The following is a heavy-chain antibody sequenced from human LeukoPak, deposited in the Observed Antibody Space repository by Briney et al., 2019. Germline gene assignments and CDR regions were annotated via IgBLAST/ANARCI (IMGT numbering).Heavy chain of an antibody. Sequence: GGSLRLSCAASGFTFSSYSMNWVRQAPGKGLGWVSSISSSSSHIYYADSVKGRFTISRDNAKNSLYLQMNSLRAEDTAVYYCARVRCSSTSCTYYFDYWGQGTLVTVSS. D-gene: IGHD2-2*01. J-gene: IGHJ4*02. CDR3: ARVRCSSTSCTYYFDY. CDR2: ISSSSSHI. V-gene: IGHV3-21*01. CDR1: GFTFSSYS.